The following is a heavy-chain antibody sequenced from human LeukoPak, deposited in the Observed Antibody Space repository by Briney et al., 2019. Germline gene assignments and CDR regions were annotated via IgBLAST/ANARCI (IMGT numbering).Heavy chain of an antibody. J-gene: IGHJ4*02. CDR2: ISVYNGNT. CDR3: ARTCSSSSCYRFH. Sequence: GASVTVSCKAAGYTFANFGITWVRQAPGQGLEWMGWISVYNGNTNYAQNLQGRVTLTTDTSTSTAYMELRSLRSDDTALYYCARTCSSSSCYRFHWGQGSLVTVSS. CDR1: GYTFANFG. V-gene: IGHV1-18*01. D-gene: IGHD2-2*02.